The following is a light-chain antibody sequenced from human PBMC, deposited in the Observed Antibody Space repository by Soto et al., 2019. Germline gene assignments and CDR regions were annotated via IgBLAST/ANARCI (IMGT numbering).Light chain of an antibody. Sequence: QSALTQPASVSGSPGQSITISCTGTSSDVGGYNYVSWYQQHPGKAPKLMIYDVSNRPSGVSNRFSGSKSGNTASLTISGLQAEDEADYYCSSYTSSSTLGEFGGCTKVTVL. V-gene: IGLV2-14*01. CDR2: DVS. CDR3: SSYTSSSTLGE. CDR1: SSDVGGYNY. J-gene: IGLJ2*01.